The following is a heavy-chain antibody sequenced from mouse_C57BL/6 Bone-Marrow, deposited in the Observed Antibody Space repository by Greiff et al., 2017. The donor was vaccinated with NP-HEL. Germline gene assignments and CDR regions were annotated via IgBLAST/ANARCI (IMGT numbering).Heavy chain of an antibody. D-gene: IGHD2-1*01. CDR1: GYTFTSYG. Sequence: QVQLQQSGAELARPGASVKLSCKASGYTFTSYGISWVKQRTGQGLEWIGEIYPRSGNTYYNEKFKGKATLTADKSSSTAYMELRSLTSEDSAVYFCARSNYGNSRGFAYWGQGTLVTVSA. CDR3: ARSNYGNSRGFAY. CDR2: IYPRSGNT. V-gene: IGHV1-81*01. J-gene: IGHJ3*01.